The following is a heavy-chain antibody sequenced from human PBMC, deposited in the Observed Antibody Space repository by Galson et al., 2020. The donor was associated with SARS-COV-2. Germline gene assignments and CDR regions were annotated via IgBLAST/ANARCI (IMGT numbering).Heavy chain of an antibody. Sequence: GSLRLSCSASGFIFSDYAMHWVRQAPGKGLEYVSAISPNGGTSFYADSVKDRFTMSRDNSRNMFYLQMTALRLEDTGFYYCLSYSSTRQNHWGQGTLVTVSS. J-gene: IGHJ4*02. V-gene: IGHV3-64D*06. CDR1: GFIFSDYA. CDR2: ISPNGGTS. D-gene: IGHD6-13*01. CDR3: LSYSSTRQNH.